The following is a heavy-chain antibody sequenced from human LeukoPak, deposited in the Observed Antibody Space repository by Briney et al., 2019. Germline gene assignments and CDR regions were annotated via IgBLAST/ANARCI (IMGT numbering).Heavy chain of an antibody. CDR1: GFDFSKYT. CDR3: ARVVLDHF. CDR2: ISSGSRRI. V-gene: IGHV3-21*06. J-gene: IGHJ4*02. Sequence: GGSLRLSCAASGFDFSKYTMSWVRQAPGKGLEWVSSISSGSRRIHYADSMRGRFTISRDNAKSSVYLQMHNLRVEDTATYFCARVVLDHFWGPGTLVTVSS. D-gene: IGHD6-6*01.